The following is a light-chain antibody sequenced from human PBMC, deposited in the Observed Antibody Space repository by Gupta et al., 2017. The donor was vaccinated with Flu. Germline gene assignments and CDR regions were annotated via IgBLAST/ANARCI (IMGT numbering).Light chain of an antibody. CDR1: ESIGTF. CDR3: QQSYNVLWT. CDR2: DAS. V-gene: IGKV1-39*01. J-gene: IGKJ1*01. Sequence: GDRVTITCRASESIGTFLNWYQQKPGQASTLLIYDASTLQSGVPSRFIGAGSATEFTLTFTSLQPDDFATYYCQQSYNVLWTFGQGTKVEIK.